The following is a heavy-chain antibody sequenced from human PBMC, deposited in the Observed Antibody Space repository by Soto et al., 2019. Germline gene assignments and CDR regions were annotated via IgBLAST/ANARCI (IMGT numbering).Heavy chain of an antibody. D-gene: IGHD2-15*01. J-gene: IGHJ6*02. CDR3: VIVEKYLTPTRKDV. V-gene: IGHV1-18*01. CDR2: ISPYTGNT. Sequence: QVQLVQSGDEVKKPGASVKVSCKASGYIFVNYGIAWVRQAPGQGLEWMGWISPYTGNTHSATKIQGRLTMTTDTXXSTAYMDIGSLTFDVTAVYYWVIVEKYLTPTRKDVWGQGSTVTVSS. CDR1: GYIFVNYG.